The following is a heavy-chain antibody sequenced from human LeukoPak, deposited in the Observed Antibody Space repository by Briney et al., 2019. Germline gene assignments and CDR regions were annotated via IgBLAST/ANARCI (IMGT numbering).Heavy chain of an antibody. Sequence: GGSLRLSCAASGFIFNNYAMHWVRQAPGKGLEWVAFISYDGSDKYYADSVKGRFTISRDNYKNTLYLQMNRLRAEDTAVYYCAREGGPYYHDSSPFDYCGQGTLVTVSS. CDR2: ISYDGSDK. J-gene: IGHJ4*02. CDR1: GFIFNNYA. V-gene: IGHV3-30*04. CDR3: AREGGPYYHDSSPFDY. D-gene: IGHD3-22*01.